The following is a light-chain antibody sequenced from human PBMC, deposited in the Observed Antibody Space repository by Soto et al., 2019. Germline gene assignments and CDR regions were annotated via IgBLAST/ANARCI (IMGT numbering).Light chain of an antibody. Sequence: IQLTQSPSFLSASVGDRVTITCRASQGISSYLAWYQQKPGKAPKLLIYAASTLQSGVPSRFSGSGSGTEFTLTISSLQPEDFATYYCQQLNSYPQITFGQGTRLANK. CDR2: AAS. J-gene: IGKJ5*01. V-gene: IGKV1-9*01. CDR1: QGISSY. CDR3: QQLNSYPQIT.